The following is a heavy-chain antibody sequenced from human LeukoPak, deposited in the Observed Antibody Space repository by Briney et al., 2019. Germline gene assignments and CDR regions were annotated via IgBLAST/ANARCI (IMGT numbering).Heavy chain of an antibody. V-gene: IGHV1-46*01. CDR2: INPSGGST. CDR3: ARVFVGATSTSMYYFDY. Sequence: ASVKVSCKASGGTFSSYAISWVRQAPGQGLEWMGIINPSGGSTSYAQKFQGRVTMTRDTSTSTVYMELSSLRSEDTAVYYCARVFVGATSTSMYYFDYWGQGTLVTVSS. CDR1: GGTFSSYA. J-gene: IGHJ4*02. D-gene: IGHD1-26*01.